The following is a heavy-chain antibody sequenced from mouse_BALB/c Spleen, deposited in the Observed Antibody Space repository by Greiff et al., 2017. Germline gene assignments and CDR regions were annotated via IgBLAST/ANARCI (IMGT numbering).Heavy chain of an antibody. CDR2: IYPGDGDT. J-gene: IGHJ4*01. V-gene: IGHV1-82*01. CDR1: GYAFSSSW. Sequence: VQLVESGPELVKPGASVKISCKASGYAFSSSWMNWVKQRPGQGLEWIGRIYPGDGDTNYNGKFKGKATLTADKSSSTAYMQLSSLTSVDSAVYFCARDYGSSYAMDYWGQGTSVTVSS. D-gene: IGHD1-1*01. CDR3: ARDYGSSYAMDY.